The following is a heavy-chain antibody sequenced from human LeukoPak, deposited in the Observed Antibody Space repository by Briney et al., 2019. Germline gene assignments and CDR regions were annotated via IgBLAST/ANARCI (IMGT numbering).Heavy chain of an antibody. CDR2: ISGSDGRT. V-gene: IGHV3-23*01. CDR1: GFTLSSYA. D-gene: IGHD3-10*01. J-gene: IGHJ4*02. CDR3: AREATMVRGIITFFDF. Sequence: GGSLRLSCAASGFTLSSYAMSWVRQAPGKGLEWVSAISGSDGRTYFADSVKGRFTISRDNSKNTLYLQMNSLRAEDTAVYYWAREATMVRGIITFFDFWGQGTLVTVSS.